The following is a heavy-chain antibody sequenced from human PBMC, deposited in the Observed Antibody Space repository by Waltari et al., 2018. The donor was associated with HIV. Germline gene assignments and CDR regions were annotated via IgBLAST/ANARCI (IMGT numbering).Heavy chain of an antibody. J-gene: IGHJ5*02. CDR2: IYSGGST. D-gene: IGHD3-3*01. CDR3: ARYEKVFDP. Sequence: EVQLVESGGDLIQPGGSLRLSCAASGFTASSHYMSWVRQAPGKGLEWVSVIYSGGSTYDADSLKGRFTISRDNSKNTLYLQMNSLRAEDTAVYYCARYEKVFDPWGQGTLVTVSS. CDR1: GFTASSHY. V-gene: IGHV3-53*01.